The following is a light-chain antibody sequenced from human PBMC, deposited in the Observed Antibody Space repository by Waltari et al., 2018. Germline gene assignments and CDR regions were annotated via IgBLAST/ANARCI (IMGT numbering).Light chain of an antibody. CDR3: QQYHNYPF. J-gene: IGKJ4*01. CDR1: HGISSY. V-gene: IGKV1-8*01. Sequence: AIRITQSPSSLSASTGDRVTLTCRASHGISSYLAWYQQKQGKSPKLLIYGASTLQRGVPSRFSGSGSGTDFTLTISCLQSEDFATYYCQQYHNYPFFGGGTRVEIK. CDR2: GAS.